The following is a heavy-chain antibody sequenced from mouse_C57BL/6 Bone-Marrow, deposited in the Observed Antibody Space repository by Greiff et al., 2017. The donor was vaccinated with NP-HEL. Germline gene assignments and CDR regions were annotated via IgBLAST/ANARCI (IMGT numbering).Heavy chain of an antibody. V-gene: IGHV1-82*01. CDR1: GYAFSSSW. CDR3: ARSLKGYYAMDY. J-gene: IGHJ4*01. Sequence: QVQLHQSGPELVKPGASVKISCKASGYAFSSSWMNWVKQRPGKGLEWIGRIYPGDGDTNYNGKFKGKATLTADKSSSTAYMQLSSLTSEDSAVYFCARSLKGYYAMDYWGQGTSVTVSS. CDR2: IYPGDGDT.